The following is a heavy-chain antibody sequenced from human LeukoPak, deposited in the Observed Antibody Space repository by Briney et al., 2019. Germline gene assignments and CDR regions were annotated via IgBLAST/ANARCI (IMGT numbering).Heavy chain of an antibody. CDR2: IYYSGST. CDR1: GGSISSGIYY. CDR3: ARRGASSSEEY. V-gene: IGHV4-39*01. Sequence: SETLSLTCTVSGGSISSGIYYWSWIRQPPGKGLEWIGSIYYSGSTYYNPSLESRVTISVDTSKNQFSLKVSSVTAADTAVYYCARRGASSSEEYWGQGTLVIVSS. J-gene: IGHJ4*02. D-gene: IGHD6-6*01.